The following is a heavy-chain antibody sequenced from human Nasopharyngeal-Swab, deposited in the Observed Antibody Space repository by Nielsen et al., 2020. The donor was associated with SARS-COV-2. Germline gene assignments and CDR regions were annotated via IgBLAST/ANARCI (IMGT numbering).Heavy chain of an antibody. CDR1: GFTVSSNY. D-gene: IGHD3-9*01. CDR3: ARASLRYFDWLTNGGAFDI. CDR2: IYSGGST. V-gene: IGHV3-53*01. Sequence: GGSLRLSCAASGFTVSSNYMSWVRQAPGKGLEWVSVIYSGGSTYYADSVKGRFTISRDNSKNTLYLQMNSPRAEDTAVYYCARASLRYFDWLTNGGAFDIWGQGTMVTVSS. J-gene: IGHJ3*02.